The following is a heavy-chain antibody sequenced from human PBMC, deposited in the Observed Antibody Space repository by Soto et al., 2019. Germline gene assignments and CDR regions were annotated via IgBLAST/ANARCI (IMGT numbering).Heavy chain of an antibody. CDR1: GFTFRSYS. D-gene: IGHD3-3*01. CDR2: ISSSSSGTI. V-gene: IGHV3-48*02. J-gene: IGHJ6*02. CDR3: AREDPWSANADDMDV. Sequence: GGSLRLSCVASGFTFRSYSLNWVRQAPGKGLEWVSYISSSSSGTIYYADSVKGRFTISRDNAENSLYLQMNSLRDDDTAVYYCAREDPWSANADDMDVWGQGTTVTVSS.